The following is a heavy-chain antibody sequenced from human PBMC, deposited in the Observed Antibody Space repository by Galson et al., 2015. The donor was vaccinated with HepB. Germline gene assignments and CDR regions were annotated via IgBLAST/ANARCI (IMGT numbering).Heavy chain of an antibody. CDR2: ISWDGGST. V-gene: IGHV3-43*01. D-gene: IGHD5-18*01. J-gene: IGHJ4*02. Sequence: SLRLSCAASGFTFDDYTMHWVRHAPGKGLEWVSLISWDGGSTYYADSVKGRFTISRDNSENSLYLQMNSLRTEDTALYYCAKDTVGYSYGYFDYWGQGTLVTVSP. CDR1: GFTFDDYT. CDR3: AKDTVGYSYGYFDY.